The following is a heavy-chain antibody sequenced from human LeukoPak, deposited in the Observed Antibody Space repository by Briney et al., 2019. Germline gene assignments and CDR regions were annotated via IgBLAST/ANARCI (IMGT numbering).Heavy chain of an antibody. CDR2: IYYSGST. J-gene: IGHJ3*02. CDR3: ARDYGDYDLGAFDI. CDR1: GGSISSINSNNYH. Sequence: SSETLSLTCIVSGGSISSINSNNYHWGWIRQPPGKGLEWIGSIYYSGSTYYNPSLKSRVTISVDRSKNQFSLKLSSVTAADTAVYYCARDYGDYDLGAFDIWGQGTMVTVSS. V-gene: IGHV4-39*07. D-gene: IGHD4-17*01.